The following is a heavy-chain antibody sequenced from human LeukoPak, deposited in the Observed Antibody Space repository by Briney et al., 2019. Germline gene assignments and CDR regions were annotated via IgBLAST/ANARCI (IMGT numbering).Heavy chain of an antibody. CDR3: ARHAGPYSGSYYNY. CDR1: GFTFDDYA. J-gene: IGHJ4*02. V-gene: IGHV3-9*01. D-gene: IGHD1-26*01. Sequence: GRSLRLSCAASGFTFDDYAMHWVRQAPGKGLEWVSGISWNSGSIGYADSVKGRFTISRDNAKNSLYLQMNSLRAEDTAAYYCARHAGPYSGSYYNYWGQGTLVTVSS. CDR2: ISWNSGSI.